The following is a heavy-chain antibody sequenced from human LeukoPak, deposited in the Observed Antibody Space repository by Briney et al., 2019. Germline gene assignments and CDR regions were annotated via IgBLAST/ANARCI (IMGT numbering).Heavy chain of an antibody. J-gene: IGHJ4*02. CDR2: IYYIGST. V-gene: IGHV4-59*01. Sequence: PSETLSLTCTVSGGSISSDYWSWIRQPPGKGLEWIGYIYYIGSTNYNPSLKSRITTSVDTSKSHFSLKLSSVTAADTAVYYCARVVGATGSSDYWGQGTLVTVSS. D-gene: IGHD1-26*01. CDR3: ARVVGATGSSDY. CDR1: GGSISSDY.